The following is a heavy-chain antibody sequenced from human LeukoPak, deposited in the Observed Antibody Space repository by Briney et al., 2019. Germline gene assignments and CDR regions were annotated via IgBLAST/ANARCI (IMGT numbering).Heavy chain of an antibody. D-gene: IGHD6-19*01. CDR2: IRDSGGST. V-gene: IGHV3-23*01. J-gene: IGHJ4*02. CDR1: GFSFGSYA. Sequence: GGSPRLSCAASGFSFGSYAMSWVRQAPGKGLEWVSAIRDSGGSTYYADSVKGRFTISRDKSKNTLYLQMNSLRAEDTAVYYCAKGLAVAGHFDYWGQGTLVTVSS. CDR3: AKGLAVAGHFDY.